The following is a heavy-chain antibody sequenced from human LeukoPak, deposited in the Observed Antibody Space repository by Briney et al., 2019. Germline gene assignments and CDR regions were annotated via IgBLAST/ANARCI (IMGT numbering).Heavy chain of an antibody. CDR2: IYHSGNT. V-gene: IGHV4-38-2*02. CDR3: ARHSNDYVWGSYAYYFDY. CDR1: NYSISRGYY. D-gene: IGHD3-16*01. Sequence: PSETLSLTCTVSNYSISRGYYWGWIRQPPGKGLEWIGSIYHSGNTYYNPSLKSRVTISVDTSKNQFSLKLSSVTAADTAVYYCARHSNDYVWGSYAYYFDYWGQGTLVTVSS. J-gene: IGHJ4*02.